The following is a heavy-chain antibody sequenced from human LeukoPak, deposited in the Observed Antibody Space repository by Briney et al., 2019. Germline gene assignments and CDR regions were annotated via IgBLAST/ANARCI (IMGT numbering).Heavy chain of an antibody. Sequence: EASVKVSCKASGYTFTSYGISWVRQAPGQGLEWMGWISAYNGNTNYAQKLQGRVTMTTDTSTSTAYMELRSLRSDDTAVYYCARDGSKYCSRTSCYSGYYYYGVDVWGQGTTVTVSS. CDR3: ARDGSKYCSRTSCYSGYYYYGVDV. CDR1: GYTFTSYG. V-gene: IGHV1-18*01. J-gene: IGHJ6*02. D-gene: IGHD2-2*01. CDR2: ISAYNGNT.